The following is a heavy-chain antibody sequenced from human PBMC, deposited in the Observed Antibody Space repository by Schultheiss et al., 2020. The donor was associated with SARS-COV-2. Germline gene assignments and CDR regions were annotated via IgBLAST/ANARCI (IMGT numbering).Heavy chain of an antibody. Sequence: GSLRLSCAASGFTFSSYAMHWFRQAPGKGLVWVSRINSDGSASSYADSVQGRFTVSRDNAGNTLYLQMNNLRVEDTAIYYCARARAEQHLPFSWGPIPHPTTWFDPWGQGTLVTVSS. CDR2: INSDGSAS. D-gene: IGHD6-13*01. J-gene: IGHJ5*02. V-gene: IGHV3-74*01. CDR1: GFTFSSYA. CDR3: ARARAEQHLPFSWGPIPHPTTWFDP.